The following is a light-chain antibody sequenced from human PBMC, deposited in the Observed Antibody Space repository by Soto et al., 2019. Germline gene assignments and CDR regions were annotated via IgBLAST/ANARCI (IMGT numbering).Light chain of an antibody. J-gene: IGKJ4*01. CDR3: QQYDNLPLT. V-gene: IGKV1-33*01. Sequence: DIQMTQSPSSLSASVGDRVTITCQASQDINNYLNWYQQKSGKAPKLLIYDASDLETGVPSRFSGSGSGTDFTFTISSLQPEDIATYYCQQYDNLPLTFGGGTRWIS. CDR1: QDINNY. CDR2: DAS.